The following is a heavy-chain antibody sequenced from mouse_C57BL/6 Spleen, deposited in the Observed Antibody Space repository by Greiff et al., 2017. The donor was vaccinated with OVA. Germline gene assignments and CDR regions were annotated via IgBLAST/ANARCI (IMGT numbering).Heavy chain of an antibody. V-gene: IGHV1-64*01. CDR3: ARKDLLLRRYAMDY. CDR1: GYTFTSYW. J-gene: IGHJ4*01. Sequence: QVQLQQSGAELVKPGASVKLSCKASGYTFTSYWMHWVKQRPGQGLEWIGMIHPNSGSTNYNEKFKSKATLTVDKSSSTAYMQLSSLTSEDSAVYYCARKDLLLRRYAMDYWGQGTSVTVSS. CDR2: IHPNSGST. D-gene: IGHD1-1*01.